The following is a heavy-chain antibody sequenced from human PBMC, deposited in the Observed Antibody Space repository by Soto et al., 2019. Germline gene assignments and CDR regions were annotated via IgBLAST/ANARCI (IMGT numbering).Heavy chain of an antibody. Sequence: QITLKESGPTLVKPTQTLTLTCTFSGFSLSSSGVSVGWIRQPPGKALEWLALIYWDDEKRYSPSLKSRLTITKDTSKNQVVLTMTDMDPVDTATYYCAHRLSYYYDTSGHPGDAFDIWGQGTMVTVSS. CDR3: AHRLSYYYDTSGHPGDAFDI. J-gene: IGHJ3*02. V-gene: IGHV2-5*02. D-gene: IGHD3-22*01. CDR1: GFSLSSSGVS. CDR2: IYWDDEK.